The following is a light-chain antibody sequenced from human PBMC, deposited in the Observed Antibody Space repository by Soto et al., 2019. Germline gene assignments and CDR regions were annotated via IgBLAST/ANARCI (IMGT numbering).Light chain of an antibody. CDR3: CSYAGSSTYV. V-gene: IGLV2-23*01. J-gene: IGLJ1*01. Sequence: QSALTQPASVSGSPGQSITISCTGTSSDVGSYNLVSWYQQHPGKAPKLMIYEGSKRPSGVSNRCSGSKSGNTASLTISGVQAEDEAEYYCCSYAGSSTYVFGTGTKLTVL. CDR1: SSDVGSYNL. CDR2: EGS.